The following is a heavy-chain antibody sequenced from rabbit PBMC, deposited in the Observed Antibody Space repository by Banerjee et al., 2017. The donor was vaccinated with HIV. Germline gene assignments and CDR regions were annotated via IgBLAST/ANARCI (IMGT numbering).Heavy chain of an antibody. CDR3: ARDAGYAGYGYAFNL. CDR1: GFSFSSDA. CDR2: IYAGSSDTT. J-gene: IGHJ4*01. Sequence: QSLEESGGDLVKPGASLTLTCTASGFSFSSDAVCWVRQAPGKGLEWIACIYAGSSDTTYYASWAKGRFTISKTSSTTVTLQMTSLTAADTATYFCARDAGYAGYGYAFNLWGPGTLVTVS. D-gene: IGHD6-1*01. V-gene: IGHV1S40*01.